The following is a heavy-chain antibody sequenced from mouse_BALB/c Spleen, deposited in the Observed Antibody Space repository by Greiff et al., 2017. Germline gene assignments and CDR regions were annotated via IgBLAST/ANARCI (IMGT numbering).Heavy chain of an antibody. Sequence: DVKLQESGPGLVKPSQSLSLTCTVTGYSITSDYAWNWIRQFPGNKLEWMGYISYSGSTSYNPSLKSRISITRDTSKNQFFLQLNSVTTEDTATYYCARSGASYYYGNYAFAYWGQGTLVTVSA. CDR2: ISYSGST. V-gene: IGHV3-2*02. D-gene: IGHD2-1*01. CDR1: GYSITSDYA. J-gene: IGHJ3*01. CDR3: ARSGASYYYGNYAFAY.